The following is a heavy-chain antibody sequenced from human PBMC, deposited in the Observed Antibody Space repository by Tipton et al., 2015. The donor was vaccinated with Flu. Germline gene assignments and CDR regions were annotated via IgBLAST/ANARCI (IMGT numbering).Heavy chain of an antibody. CDR1: GDSISSSSYY. D-gene: IGHD3-22*01. CDR3: ARQKGGISSGYYYYFDY. CDR2: IYYSGST. J-gene: IGHJ4*02. Sequence: TLSLTCTVSGDSISSSSYYWGWIRQPPGEGLEWIGSIYYSGSTYYNPSLESRVTISLDTSKKQFSLKLSSVTAADTAMYYCARQKGGISSGYYYYFDYWGQGTLVTVSS. V-gene: IGHV4-39*07.